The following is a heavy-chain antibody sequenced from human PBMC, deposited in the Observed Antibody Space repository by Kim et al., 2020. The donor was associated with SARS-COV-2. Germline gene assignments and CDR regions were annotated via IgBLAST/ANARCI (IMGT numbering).Heavy chain of an antibody. CDR3: ARDGHDYLTQYCGGDCYDPIDY. J-gene: IGHJ4*02. D-gene: IGHD2-21*01. CDR2: ISSSSSYI. Sequence: GGSLRLSCAASGFTFSSYSMNWVRQAPGKGLEWVSSISSSSSYIYYADSVKGRFTISRDNAKNSLYLQMNSLRAEDTAVYYCARDGHDYLTQYCGGDCYDPIDYWGQGTLVTVSS. CDR1: GFTFSSYS. V-gene: IGHV3-21*01.